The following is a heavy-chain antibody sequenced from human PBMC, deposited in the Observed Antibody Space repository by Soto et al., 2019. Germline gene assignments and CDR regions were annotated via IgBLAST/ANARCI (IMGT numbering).Heavy chain of an antibody. Sequence: SETLSLTCTVSGGSVSSGSYYWSWIRQPPGKGLEWIGYIYYSGSTNYNPSLKSRVTISVDTSKNQFSLKLSSVTAADTAVYYCARVTCSSTSCRYYYYYGMDVWGQGTTVTVSS. D-gene: IGHD2-2*01. J-gene: IGHJ6*02. CDR3: ARVTCSSTSCRYYYYYGMDV. CDR1: GGSVSSGSYY. V-gene: IGHV4-61*01. CDR2: IYYSGST.